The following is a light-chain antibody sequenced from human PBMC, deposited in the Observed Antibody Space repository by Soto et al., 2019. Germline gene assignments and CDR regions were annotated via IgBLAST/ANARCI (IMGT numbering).Light chain of an antibody. Sequence: QSVLTQPPSASGTPGQRVTISCSGSSSNIGSNYVYWYRQLPGTAPNVLIYRNDERPSGVPDRFSGSKSGSSASLAISGLRYDDEADYYCSAWDDSLSGPVFGRGTKLTVL. V-gene: IGLV1-47*01. CDR3: SAWDDSLSGPV. CDR2: RND. J-gene: IGLJ3*02. CDR1: SSNIGSNY.